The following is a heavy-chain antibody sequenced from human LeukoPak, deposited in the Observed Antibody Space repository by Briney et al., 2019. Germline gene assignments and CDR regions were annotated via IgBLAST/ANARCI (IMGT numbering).Heavy chain of an antibody. D-gene: IGHD6-13*01. Sequence: SETLSLTCTVSGGSISSSSYYWGWIRQPPGKGLEWIGSIYYSGNTYYNPSLKSRVTISVDTSKNQFSLKLSSVTAADTAVYYCARETIAAAGLHWGQGTLVTVSS. CDR1: GGSISSSSYY. CDR3: ARETIAAAGLH. CDR2: IYYSGNT. J-gene: IGHJ4*02. V-gene: IGHV4-39*07.